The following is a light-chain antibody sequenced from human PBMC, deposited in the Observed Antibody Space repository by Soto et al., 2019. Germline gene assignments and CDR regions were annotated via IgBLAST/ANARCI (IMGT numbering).Light chain of an antibody. CDR3: HQYSSAPYT. J-gene: IGKJ2*01. CDR2: GAS. V-gene: IGKV3-15*01. CDR1: QSVSSN. Sequence: EIVMTQSPATLSVSPGERATLSCRASQSVSSNLAWYQQKPGQAPRLLIYGASTRATGIPARFSGSGSGTEFTLTISSLQSEDFAVYYCHQYSSAPYTFGQGTNLEIK.